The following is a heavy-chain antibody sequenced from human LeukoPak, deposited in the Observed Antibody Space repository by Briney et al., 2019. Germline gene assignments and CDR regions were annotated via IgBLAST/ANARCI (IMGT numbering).Heavy chain of an antibody. D-gene: IGHD3-10*02. CDR3: AELGITMIGGV. V-gene: IGHV3-11*04. CDR1: GFNFSNYY. J-gene: IGHJ6*04. Sequence: GGSLRLSCAASGFNFSNYYMTWIRQAPGKGLEWVSFISSSGTTIYYADSVKGRFTISRDNAKNSLYLQMNSLRAEDTAVYYCAELGITMIGGVWGKGTTVTISS. CDR2: ISSSGTTI.